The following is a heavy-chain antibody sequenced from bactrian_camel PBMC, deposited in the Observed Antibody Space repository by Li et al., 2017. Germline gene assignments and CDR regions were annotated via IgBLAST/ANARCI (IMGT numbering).Heavy chain of an antibody. Sequence: VQLVVSGGGSVQAGGSLRLSCAASGYTVSSGCMGWFRQAPGKEREGVAGIYRSDGDTYYSNSVKGRFTISRDTAKNTLYLQMNSLKPEDTAMYYCAAQETPWRIVSGAYCYGRSSGFDYWGQGTQVTVS. D-gene: IGHD2*01. J-gene: IGHJ4*01. CDR3: AAQETPWRIVSGAYCYGRSSGFDY. V-gene: IGHV3S6*01. CDR1: GYTVSSGC. CDR2: IYRSDGDT.